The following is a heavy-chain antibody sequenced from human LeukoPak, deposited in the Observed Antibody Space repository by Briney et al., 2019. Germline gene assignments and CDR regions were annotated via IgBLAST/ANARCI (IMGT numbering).Heavy chain of an antibody. Sequence: PSETLSLTCTVSGGSISSYYWSWIRQPPGKGLEWIGYIYYSGSTNYNPSLKSRVTISVDTSKNQFSLKLSSVTAADTAVYYCARVLHDFWSGYYHYYYMDVWGKGTTVTVSS. V-gene: IGHV4-59*12. D-gene: IGHD3-3*01. CDR1: GGSISSYY. CDR2: IYYSGST. CDR3: ARVLHDFWSGYYHYYYMDV. J-gene: IGHJ6*03.